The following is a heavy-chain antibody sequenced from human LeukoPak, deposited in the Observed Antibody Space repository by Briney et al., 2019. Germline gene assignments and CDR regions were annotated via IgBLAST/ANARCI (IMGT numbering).Heavy chain of an antibody. V-gene: IGHV3-23*01. D-gene: IGHD3-10*01. CDR2: VSGSGGST. CDR1: GFTFSTYA. J-gene: IGHJ5*02. CDR3: AKDGPDYYGSGSHSWGNWFDP. Sequence: GGSLRLSCAASGFTFSTYAMSWVRQAPGKGLEWVSAVSGSGGSTYYADSVKGRFTISRDNSKNTLYLQMNSLRAEDTAVYYCAKDGPDYYGSGSHSWGNWFDPWGQGTLVTVSS.